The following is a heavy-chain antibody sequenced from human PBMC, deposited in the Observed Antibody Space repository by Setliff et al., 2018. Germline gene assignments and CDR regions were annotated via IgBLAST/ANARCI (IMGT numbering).Heavy chain of an antibody. Sequence: SETLSLTCGVSGASITSGHYWGWIRQPPGKGLEWIGTIYHRGRTYYNPSLRSRVTMSLDTSKNQFSLGLSSVTAADTAVYYCASPRRDDLDSPFDAFDIWGQGTMVTVSS. D-gene: IGHD3-3*01. CDR2: IYHRGRT. J-gene: IGHJ3*02. CDR3: ASPRRDDLDSPFDAFDI. V-gene: IGHV4-38-2*01. CDR1: GASITSGHY.